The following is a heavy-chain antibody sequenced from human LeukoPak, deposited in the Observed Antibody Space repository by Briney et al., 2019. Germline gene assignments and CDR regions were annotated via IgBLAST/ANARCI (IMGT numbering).Heavy chain of an antibody. J-gene: IGHJ6*03. CDR1: GASISSYY. CDR3: ARTTEGYAGGPGYSYYYYMDV. V-gene: IGHV4-4*07. CDR2: IYVTGST. Sequence: SETLSLTCTVSGASISSYYWSWIRQPAGKALEWIGRIYVTGSTTYNPSLESRVTMSLDTSKNHFSLKLRSVTAADTAVYYCARTTEGYAGGPGYSYYYYMDVWGKGTTVTISS. D-gene: IGHD5-12*01.